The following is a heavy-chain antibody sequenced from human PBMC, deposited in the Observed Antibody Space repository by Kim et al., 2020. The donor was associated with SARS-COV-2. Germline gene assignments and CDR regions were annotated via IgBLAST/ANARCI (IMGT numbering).Heavy chain of an antibody. CDR1: GFTFSSYG. Sequence: GGSLRLSCAASGFTFSSYGMHWVRQAPGKGLEWVAVISYDGSNKYYADSVKGRFTISRDNSKNTLYLQMNSLRAEDTAVYYCARETHSSRYYYYYYGMDVGGRGTTVTVSS. J-gene: IGHJ6*02. CDR3: ARETHSSRYYYYYYGMDV. V-gene: IGHV3-30*03. D-gene: IGHD6-13*01. CDR2: ISYDGSNK.